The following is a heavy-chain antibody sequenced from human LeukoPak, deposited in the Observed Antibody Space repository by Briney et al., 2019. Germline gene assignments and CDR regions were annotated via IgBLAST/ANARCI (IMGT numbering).Heavy chain of an antibody. CDR2: INHSGST. CDR1: GGSFSGYY. V-gene: IGHV4-34*01. D-gene: IGHD3-22*01. Sequence: SETLSLACAVYGGSFSGYYWSWIRQPPGKGLEWIGEINHSGSTNYNPSLKSRVTISVDTSKNQFSLKLSSVTAADTAVYYCARQTYYYDTTFDYWGQGTLVTVSS. J-gene: IGHJ4*02. CDR3: ARQTYYYDTTFDY.